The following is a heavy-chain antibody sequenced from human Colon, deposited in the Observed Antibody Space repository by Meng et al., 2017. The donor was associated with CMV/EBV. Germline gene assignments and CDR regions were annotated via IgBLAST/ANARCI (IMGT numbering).Heavy chain of an antibody. D-gene: IGHD2-2*01. Sequence: SGVSFSSDAMNWGRQDQGKGLEWVSVIGVGADTHYADSVKGRFTISRDNSKNTMFLQMNSLRAEDTALYYCAKYSGVVVPAGRPVGSWGQGTLVTVSS. CDR1: GVSFSSDA. J-gene: IGHJ5*02. CDR2: IGVGADT. V-gene: IGHV3-23*01. CDR3: AKYSGVVVPAGRPVGS.